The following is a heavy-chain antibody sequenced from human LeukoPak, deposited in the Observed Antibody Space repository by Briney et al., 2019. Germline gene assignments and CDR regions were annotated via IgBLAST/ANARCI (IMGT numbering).Heavy chain of an antibody. V-gene: IGHV1-8*01. CDR3: VRTAGIFWSGAYYFDS. J-gene: IGHJ4*02. Sequence: ASVKVSCKASGDTFTSYDVNWVRQATGQGLEWMGWMNPNSGNTGYAQKFQGRVTITRNTSINTAYMEVSSLRSEDTAVYYCVRTAGIFWSGAYYFDSWGQGTLVTVSS. CDR2: MNPNSGNT. CDR1: GDTFTSYD. D-gene: IGHD3-3*01.